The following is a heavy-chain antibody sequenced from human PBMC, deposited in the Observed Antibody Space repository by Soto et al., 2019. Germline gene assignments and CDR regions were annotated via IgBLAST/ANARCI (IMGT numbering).Heavy chain of an antibody. Sequence: DSLTISCKGSGYSFTSYWISLVRQMPGKGLEWMGRIDPSDSYTNYSPSFQGHVTISADKSISTAYLQWSSLKASDTAMYYCAKAVAGTSTFDPWGQGTLVTVSS. V-gene: IGHV5-10-1*01. D-gene: IGHD6-19*01. CDR3: AKAVAGTSTFDP. CDR2: IDPSDSYT. J-gene: IGHJ5*02. CDR1: GYSFTSYW.